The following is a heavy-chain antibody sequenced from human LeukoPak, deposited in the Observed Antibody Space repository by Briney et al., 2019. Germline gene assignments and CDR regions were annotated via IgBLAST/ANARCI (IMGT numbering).Heavy chain of an antibody. V-gene: IGHV3-23*01. CDR2: ISASGVST. CDR1: GFTFSNYA. D-gene: IGHD6-19*01. CDR3: ARGSSGWFDDNWFAL. Sequence: GGSLRLSCAASGFTFSNYAMSWVRQAPGKGLEWVSNISASGVSTYYADSVKGRFTISRDNSKNTLFLQMNSLRADDTAVYSCARGSSGWFDDNWFALWGQGTLVTVSS. J-gene: IGHJ5*02.